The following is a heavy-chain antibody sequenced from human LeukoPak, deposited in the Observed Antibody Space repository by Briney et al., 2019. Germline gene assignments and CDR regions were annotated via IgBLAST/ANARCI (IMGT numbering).Heavy chain of an antibody. CDR3: ARVSSSWYYFDY. V-gene: IGHV1-18*01. CDR1: GFTFTSYG. Sequence: ASVKVSCKASGFTFTSYGFSWVRQAPGQGLEWMGWISAYNGNTNYAQKLQGRVTMNTDTSTSTAYMELRSLISDDTAIYYCARVSSSWYYFDYWAREPWSPSPQ. D-gene: IGHD6-13*01. J-gene: IGHJ4*02. CDR2: ISAYNGNT.